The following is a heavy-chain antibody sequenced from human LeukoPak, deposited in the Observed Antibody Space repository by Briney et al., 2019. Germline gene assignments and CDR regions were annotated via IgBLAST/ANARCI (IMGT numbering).Heavy chain of an antibody. J-gene: IGHJ4*02. CDR2: INPSGGST. CDR1: GYTFTSCY. CDR3: AREGYSYGCPD. D-gene: IGHD5-18*01. Sequence: ASVEVSCKASGYTFTSCYMHWVRQAPGQGLEWMGIINPSGGSTSYAQKFQGRVTMTRDMSTSTVYMELSSLRSEDTAVYYCAREGYSYGCPDWGQGTLVTVSS. V-gene: IGHV1-46*01.